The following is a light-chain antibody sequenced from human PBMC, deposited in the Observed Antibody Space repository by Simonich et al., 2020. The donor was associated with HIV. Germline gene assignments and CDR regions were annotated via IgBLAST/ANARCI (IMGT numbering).Light chain of an antibody. CDR3: SSYTSSSVV. J-gene: IGLJ2*01. Sequence: QSALTQPASVSGSPGQSITISCTGTSSDVGANNFVSWYQQHPGKAPKLMIYDVSKRPSGVSNRFSASKSGNTASLTISGLQAEDEADYYCSSYTSSSVVFGGGTKLTVL. V-gene: IGLV2-14*03. CDR2: DVS. CDR1: SSDVGANNF.